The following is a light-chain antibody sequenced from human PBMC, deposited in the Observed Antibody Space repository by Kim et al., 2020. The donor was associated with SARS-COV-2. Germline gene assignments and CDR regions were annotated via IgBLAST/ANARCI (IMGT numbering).Light chain of an antibody. Sequence: EVVLTQSPGTLSLSPGERDTLSCRSSQSVSSANLAWYQQRSGQAPRLRIYGSSSRATGIPDRFSGSGSGTDFTLTISRLEPEDFAVYYCQQYHSSPRTFGQGTKVDIK. J-gene: IGKJ1*01. CDR3: QQYHSSPRT. CDR1: QSVSSAN. V-gene: IGKV3-20*01. CDR2: GSS.